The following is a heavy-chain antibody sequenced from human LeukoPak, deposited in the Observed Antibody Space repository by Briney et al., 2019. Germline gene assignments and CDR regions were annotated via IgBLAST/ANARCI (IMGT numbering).Heavy chain of an antibody. CDR2: IYYSGST. CDR1: GGSISSSSYY. V-gene: IGHV4-61*05. Sequence: PSETLSLTCTVSGGSISSSSYYWGWIRQPPGKGLEWIGYIYYSGSTNCNPSLKSRVTISVDTSKTQSSLKLSSVTAADTAVYYCARGATSVRFDYWGQGTLVTVSS. J-gene: IGHJ4*02. CDR3: ARGATSVRFDY. D-gene: IGHD1-26*01.